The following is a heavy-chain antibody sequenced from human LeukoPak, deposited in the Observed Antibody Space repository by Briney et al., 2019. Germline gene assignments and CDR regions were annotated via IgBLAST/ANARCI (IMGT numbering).Heavy chain of an antibody. CDR2: ISWNSDST. CDR1: GFTFGDYG. CDR3: ARDRRGITGTEWFDP. V-gene: IGHV3-20*04. Sequence: GGSLRLSCEGSGFTFGDYGMSWVRQAPGKGPEWVAGISWNSDSTGYPDSVKGRFTISRDNAKNSLHLQMNSLRVEDTALYYCARDRRGITGTEWFDPWGQGTLVTVSS. D-gene: IGHD1-20*01. J-gene: IGHJ5*02.